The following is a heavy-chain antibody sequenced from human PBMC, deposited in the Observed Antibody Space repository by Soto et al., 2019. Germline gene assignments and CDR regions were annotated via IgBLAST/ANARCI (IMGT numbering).Heavy chain of an antibody. J-gene: IGHJ4*02. V-gene: IGHV1-3*01. Sequence: ASVKVSCQASGYTYTSYAMHWVRQAPGQRLEWMGWINAGNGNTKYSQKFQGRVTITADKSTSTAYMELSSLRSEDTAVYYCARVGKLTTPPSYYFDYWGQGTLVTVSS. CDR1: GYTYTSYA. D-gene: IGHD4-17*01. CDR2: INAGNGNT. CDR3: ARVGKLTTPPSYYFDY.